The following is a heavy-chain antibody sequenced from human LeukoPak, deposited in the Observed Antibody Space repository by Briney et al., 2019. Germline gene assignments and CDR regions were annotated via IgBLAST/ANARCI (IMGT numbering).Heavy chain of an antibody. D-gene: IGHD1-14*01. CDR3: AKLPFYETSAPLRDLSF. CDR1: GFPFNTYA. CDR2: IRPTGTNT. V-gene: IGHV3-23*01. Sequence: GGSLRLSCAASGFPFNTYAMSWVRQAPGKGLEWVSVIRPTGTNTYYASSVKGRFTISRDDSKTTLYLQMSSLRAEDTAICYCAKLPFYETSAPLRDLSFWGQGTLVTVSS. J-gene: IGHJ4*02.